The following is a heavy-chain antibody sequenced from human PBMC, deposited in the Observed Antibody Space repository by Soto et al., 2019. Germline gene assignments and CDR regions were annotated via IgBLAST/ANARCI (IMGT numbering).Heavy chain of an antibody. CDR1: TSNLKNYA. J-gene: IGHJ4*02. CDR2: LTDTGGST. D-gene: IGHD3-16*01. Sequence: GSLRLSCVDSTSNLKNYAMAWVRQAPGKGLEWVSALTDTGGSTYYAASVKGRFTISRDNSRNTLFLQMDRLRVDDTAVYYCAKIKGAITFLHFDTWGQGTLVTVSS. CDR3: AKIKGAITFLHFDT. V-gene: IGHV3-23*01.